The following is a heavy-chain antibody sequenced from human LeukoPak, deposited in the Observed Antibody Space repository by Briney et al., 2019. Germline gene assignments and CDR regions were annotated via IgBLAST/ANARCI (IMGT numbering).Heavy chain of an antibody. J-gene: IGHJ3*02. D-gene: IGHD2-15*01. Sequence: SETLSLTCTVSGGSISSSSYYWGWIRQPPGKGLEWIGSIYYSGSTYYNPSLKSRVTISVDTSKNQFSLKLSSVTAADTAVYYCARQVRFCSGGNCYHYLDIRGQGTMVTVSS. CDR1: GGSISSSSYY. V-gene: IGHV4-39*01. CDR2: IYYSGST. CDR3: ARQVRFCSGGNCYHYLDI.